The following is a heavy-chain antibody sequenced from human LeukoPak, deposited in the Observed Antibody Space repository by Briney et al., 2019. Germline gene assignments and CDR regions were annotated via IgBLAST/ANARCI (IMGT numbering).Heavy chain of an antibody. CDR1: GGSISGSSYY. D-gene: IGHD3-10*01. J-gene: IGHJ4*02. V-gene: IGHV4-39*02. Sequence: PSETLSLTCTVSGGSISGSSYYWGWIRQPPGKGLEWIVSIYYSGSTYYNPPLKSRVTISVDTPKNQFSLKLSSVTAADTAVYYCARDGPYGSGSYYYWGQGTLVIVSS. CDR2: IYYSGST. CDR3: ARDGPYGSGSYYY.